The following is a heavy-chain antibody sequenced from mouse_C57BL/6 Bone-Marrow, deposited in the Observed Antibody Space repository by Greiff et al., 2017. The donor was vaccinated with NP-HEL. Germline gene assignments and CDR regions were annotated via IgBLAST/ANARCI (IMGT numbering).Heavy chain of an antibody. Sequence: VQLKHSGAELVKPGASVKLSCTASGFNIKDYYMHWVKQRTEQGLEWIGRIDPEDGETKYAPKFQGKATITADTSSNTAYLQRSSLTSEDTAVYYGARGGGNYVAWFAYWGQGTLVTVSA. D-gene: IGHD1-1*01. J-gene: IGHJ3*01. CDR1: GFNIKDYY. CDR3: ARGGGNYVAWFAY. V-gene: IGHV14-2*01. CDR2: IDPEDGET.